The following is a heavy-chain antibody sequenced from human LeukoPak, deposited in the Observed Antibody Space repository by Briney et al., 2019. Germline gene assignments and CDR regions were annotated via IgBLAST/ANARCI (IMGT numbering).Heavy chain of an antibody. CDR2: TYYSGST. J-gene: IGHJ4*02. V-gene: IGHV4-59*08. D-gene: IGHD3-22*01. Sequence: PSETLSLTCTVSGASITSYYWRWIRQPPGKGLEWIGYTYYSGSTNYNPSLKSRATISLDTSKNLFSLKLTSVTAADTAVYYCARGYYDSSGFDYWGRGTLVTVSS. CDR3: ARGYYDSSGFDY. CDR1: GASITSYY.